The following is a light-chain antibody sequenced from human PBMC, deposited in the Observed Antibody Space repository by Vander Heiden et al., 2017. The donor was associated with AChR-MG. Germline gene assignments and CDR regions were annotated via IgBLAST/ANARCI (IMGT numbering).Light chain of an antibody. CDR3: ASWDDSLSVWV. Sequence: QAVLTQPPSASGTPGPRVTVSCSGSRSNIGNNFVYWFQQFPRTAPNPLIYRNNQRPSGVPDRFSGSKSDTSASLAISGLRSEDEADYYCASWDDSLSVWVFGGGTKLTVL. CDR1: RSNIGNNF. J-gene: IGLJ3*02. CDR2: RNN. V-gene: IGLV1-47*01.